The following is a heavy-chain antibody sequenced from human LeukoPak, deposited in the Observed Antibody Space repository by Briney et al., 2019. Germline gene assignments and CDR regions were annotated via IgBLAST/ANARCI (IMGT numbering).Heavy chain of an antibody. CDR1: GFTFSSYS. CDR3: ARDHLDYDFWSGYYSHFDY. Sequence: GGSLRLSCAASGFTFSSYSMNWVRQAPGKGLEWVSSISSSSSYIYYADSVKGRFTTSRDNAKNSLYLQMNSLRAEDTAVYYCARDHLDYDFWSGYYSHFDYWGQGTLVTVSS. J-gene: IGHJ4*02. CDR2: ISSSSSYI. V-gene: IGHV3-21*01. D-gene: IGHD3-3*01.